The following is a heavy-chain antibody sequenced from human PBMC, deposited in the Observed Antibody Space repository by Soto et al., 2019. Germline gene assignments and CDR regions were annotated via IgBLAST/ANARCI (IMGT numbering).Heavy chain of an antibody. D-gene: IGHD3-22*01. CDR3: AKGSPYYDSSGYYRPLDY. Sequence: EVQLLESGGGLVQPGGSLRLSCAASGFTFSSYAMSWVRQAPGKGLEWVSAISGSGGSTYYADSVKGRFTISRDNSKNKLYLQMNSLRAEDTAVYYCAKGSPYYDSSGYYRPLDYWGQGTLVTVSS. CDR2: ISGSGGST. CDR1: GFTFSSYA. J-gene: IGHJ4*02. V-gene: IGHV3-23*01.